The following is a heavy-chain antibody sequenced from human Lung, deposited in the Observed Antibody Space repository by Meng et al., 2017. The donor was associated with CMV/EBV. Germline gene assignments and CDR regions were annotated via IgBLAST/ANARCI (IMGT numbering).Heavy chain of an antibody. D-gene: IGHD2-15*01. CDR2: INANSGGT. V-gene: IGHV1-2*02. Sequence: YTISGYYMHWVSQDPGQRLEWMGWINANSGGTNYAQKFQGRVTVTRDTSISTAHMELSRLRSDDTAVYYCARAGDCSGGRCSGWFDPWGQGTLVTVSS. CDR3: ARAGDCSGGRCSGWFDP. CDR1: YTISGYY. J-gene: IGHJ5*02.